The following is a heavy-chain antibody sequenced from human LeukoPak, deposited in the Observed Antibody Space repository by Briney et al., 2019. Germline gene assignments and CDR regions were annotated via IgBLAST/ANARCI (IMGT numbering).Heavy chain of an antibody. D-gene: IGHD6-13*01. CDR3: ARHTDPGIAAAAFDY. CDR1: GYTFTSYA. Sequence: GASVKVSCKASGYTFTSYAISWVRQAPGQGLEWMGGIIPIFGTANYAQKFQGRVTITADESTSTAYMELSSLRSEDTAVYYCARHTDPGIAAAAFDYWGQGTLVTVSS. J-gene: IGHJ4*02. V-gene: IGHV1-69*13. CDR2: IIPIFGTA.